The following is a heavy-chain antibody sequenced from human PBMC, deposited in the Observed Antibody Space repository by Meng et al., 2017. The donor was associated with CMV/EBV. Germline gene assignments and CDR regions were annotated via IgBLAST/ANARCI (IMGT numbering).Heavy chain of an antibody. D-gene: IGHD6-13*01. CDR2: IIPILGRA. CDR1: GGTFSSYT. CDR3: ARGIAAAGTSGWWFDP. V-gene: IGHV1-69*02. J-gene: IGHJ5*02. Sequence: SVKVSCKASGGTFSSYTISWVRQAPGQGLAWMGRIIPILGRANYAQKLQGRVTITADKSTSTAYMELSSLRAEDTAVYYCARGIAAAGTSGWWFDPWGQGTLVTVSS.